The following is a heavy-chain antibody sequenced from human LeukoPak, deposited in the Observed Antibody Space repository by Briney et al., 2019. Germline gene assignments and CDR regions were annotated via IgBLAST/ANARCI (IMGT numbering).Heavy chain of an antibody. CDR3: ARRRYYDSTGYLD. D-gene: IGHD3-22*01. Sequence: SETLSLTCTVSGGYISSSRYYWGWIRQPPGKGLEWIGDIYYTGRTYYTSSLKSRLTVSIDTSKNQISVKLASVTAADTAVYYCARRRYYDSTGYLDWGQGTLITVSS. CDR1: GGYISSSRYY. J-gene: IGHJ1*01. CDR2: IYYTGRT. V-gene: IGHV4-39*01.